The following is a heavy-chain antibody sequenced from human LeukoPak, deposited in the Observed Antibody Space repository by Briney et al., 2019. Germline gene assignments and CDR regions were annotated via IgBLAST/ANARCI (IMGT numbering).Heavy chain of an antibody. V-gene: IGHV1-18*01. CDR1: GYTFTNYA. D-gene: IGHD3-22*01. CDR3: ARVAYYYDSSGYLNY. CDR2: ISGYNGNT. Sequence: ASVKVSCKASGYTFTNYAISWVRQAPGQGLEWMGWISGYNGNTNYAQKFQGRVTMTRDTSISTAYMELSRLRSDDTAVYYCARVAYYYDSSGYLNYWGQGTLVTVSS. J-gene: IGHJ4*02.